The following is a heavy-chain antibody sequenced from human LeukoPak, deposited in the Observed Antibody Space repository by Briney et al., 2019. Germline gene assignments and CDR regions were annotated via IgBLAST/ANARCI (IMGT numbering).Heavy chain of an antibody. D-gene: IGHD1-26*01. CDR1: GYTFTSYY. CDR2: INPSGGST. Sequence: GASVKVSCKASGYTFTSYYMHWVRQAPGQGLEWMGIINPSGGSTSYAQKFQGRVTMTRDMSTSTVYMELSSLGSEDTAVYYCARGLLRGGGFDPWGQGTLVTVSS. CDR3: ARGLLRGGGFDP. J-gene: IGHJ5*02. V-gene: IGHV1-46*01.